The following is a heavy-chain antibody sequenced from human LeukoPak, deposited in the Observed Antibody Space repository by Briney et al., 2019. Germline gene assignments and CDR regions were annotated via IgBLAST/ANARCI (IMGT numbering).Heavy chain of an antibody. Sequence: SETLSLTCTVSGGSISSYYWSWIRQPPGKELEWIGHIYYSGSTNYNPSLKSRVTISVDTSKNQFSLTLSSVSAADTAVYYCARRVGATYWFDPWGQGTLVTVSS. D-gene: IGHD1-26*01. CDR3: ARRVGATYWFDP. CDR2: IYYSGST. J-gene: IGHJ5*02. V-gene: IGHV4-59*01. CDR1: GGSISSYY.